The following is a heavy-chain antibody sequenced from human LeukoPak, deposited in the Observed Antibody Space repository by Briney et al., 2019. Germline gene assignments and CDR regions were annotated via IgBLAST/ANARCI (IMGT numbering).Heavy chain of an antibody. CDR3: ARTSLAGKRNDAFDI. J-gene: IGHJ3*02. Sequence: SETLSLTCTVSGGSISSYYWSWIRQPPGRGLEWIGYIYYSGSTNYNPSLKSRVTISVDTSKNQFSLKLSSVTAADTAVYYCARTSLAGKRNDAFDIWGQGTMVTVSS. V-gene: IGHV4-59*01. D-gene: IGHD6-13*01. CDR1: GGSISSYY. CDR2: IYYSGST.